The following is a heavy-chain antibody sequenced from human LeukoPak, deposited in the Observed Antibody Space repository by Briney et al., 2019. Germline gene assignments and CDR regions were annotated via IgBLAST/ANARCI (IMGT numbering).Heavy chain of an antibody. D-gene: IGHD6-13*01. CDR2: ISSSGKTT. CDR3: ARDGGSSWYFDY. Sequence: LSGGSLRLSCAASGFTFSSYEMNWVRQAPGKGLEWVSYISSSGKTTYHADSVKGRFTISRDNAKNSLYLQMSSLRAEDTAVYYCARDGGSSWYFDYWGQGTLVTVSS. V-gene: IGHV3-48*03. CDR1: GFTFSSYE. J-gene: IGHJ4*02.